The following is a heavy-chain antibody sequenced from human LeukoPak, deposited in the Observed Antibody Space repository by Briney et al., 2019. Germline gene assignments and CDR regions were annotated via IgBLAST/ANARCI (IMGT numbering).Heavy chain of an antibody. CDR2: IKSKTDGGTT. V-gene: IGHV3-15*01. CDR1: GFTFSNAW. D-gene: IGHD5-24*01. CDR3: AKDEGDGYNLTY. Sequence: GGSLRLSCAASGFTFSNAWMSWVRQAPGKGLEWVGRIKSKTDGGTTDYAAPVKGRFTISGDNSKNTLYLQMNSLRAEDTAVYYCAKDEGDGYNLTYWGQGTLVTVSS. J-gene: IGHJ4*02.